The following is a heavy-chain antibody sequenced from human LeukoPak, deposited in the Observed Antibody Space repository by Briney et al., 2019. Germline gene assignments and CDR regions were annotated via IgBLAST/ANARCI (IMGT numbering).Heavy chain of an antibody. Sequence: PGRSLRLSCAASGFTFSGYAIHWVRQAPGKGLEWVALIPYDGSNKYYADSVKGRFTISRDNSKNTLYLQMNSLRTEDTAVYYCAKSYSGSYYVIDYWGQGTLVTVSS. CDR1: GFTFSGYA. V-gene: IGHV3-30-3*02. CDR2: IPYDGSNK. D-gene: IGHD1-26*01. J-gene: IGHJ4*02. CDR3: AKSYSGSYYVIDY.